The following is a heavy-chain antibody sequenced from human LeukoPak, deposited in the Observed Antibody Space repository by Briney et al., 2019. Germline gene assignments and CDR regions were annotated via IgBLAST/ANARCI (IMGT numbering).Heavy chain of an antibody. CDR3: ARHSRYSSWYGNWFDP. D-gene: IGHD6-13*01. J-gene: IGHJ5*02. Sequence: SETLSLTCAVYGGSFSGYYWSWIRQPPGKGLEWVGEINHSGSTNYNPSLKSRVTISVDTSKNQFSLKLSSVTAADTAVYYCARHSRYSSWYGNWFDPWGQGTLVTVSS. CDR2: INHSGST. CDR1: GGSFSGYY. V-gene: IGHV4-34*01.